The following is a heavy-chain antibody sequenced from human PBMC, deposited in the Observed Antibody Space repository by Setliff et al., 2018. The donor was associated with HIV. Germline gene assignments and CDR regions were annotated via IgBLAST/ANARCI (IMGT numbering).Heavy chain of an antibody. Sequence: GGSLRLSCATSGFIFEDYGMNWVRQAPGKGLEWVSGINWNGASVGYADSVKGRFTISRDNAKDTLYLQMNSLRAEDTAVYYCARDLGVSSALYWGQGALVTVSS. J-gene: IGHJ4*02. CDR1: GFIFEDYG. CDR3: ARDLGVSSALY. CDR2: INWNGASV. V-gene: IGHV3-20*04. D-gene: IGHD6-19*01.